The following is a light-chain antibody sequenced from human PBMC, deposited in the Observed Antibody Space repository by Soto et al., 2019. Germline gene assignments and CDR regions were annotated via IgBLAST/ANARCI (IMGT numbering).Light chain of an antibody. CDR1: SVDVGGYNY. V-gene: IGLV2-8*01. CDR3: DSFAGGNNV. CDR2: EVN. Sequence: QSALTQPPSASGSPGQSVTISCTGTSVDVGGYNYVSRYQQYPGKGPKVMVYEVNKRLSGVADRFSGSMSVNKASLAVSGVQAADESYYYCDSFAGGNNVFGTGTTPIVL. J-gene: IGLJ1*01.